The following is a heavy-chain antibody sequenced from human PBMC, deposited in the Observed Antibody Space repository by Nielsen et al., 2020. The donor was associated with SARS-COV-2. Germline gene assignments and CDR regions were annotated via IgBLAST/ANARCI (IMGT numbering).Heavy chain of an antibody. CDR3: ARSTPYGTTWYGALDS. CDR1: GFRFSGYA. V-gene: IGHV3-23*01. Sequence: GALKISRRASGFRFSGYAMSWVRQAPGKGLEWVSALSGRGGTHYADFVKGRFTTSTDTSRTTLYLQMTSLRAEDTAIYYCARSTPYGTTWYGALDSWGQGTLVSVSS. J-gene: IGHJ4*02. D-gene: IGHD6-13*01. CDR2: LSGRGGT.